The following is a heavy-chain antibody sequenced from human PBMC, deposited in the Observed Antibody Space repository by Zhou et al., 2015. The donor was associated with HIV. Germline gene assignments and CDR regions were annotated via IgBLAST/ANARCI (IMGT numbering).Heavy chain of an antibody. V-gene: IGHV1-18*01. D-gene: IGHD3-3*01. CDR1: GYTFTNFG. J-gene: IGHJ3*01. CDR3: TRDYANEDFWSGYSVFDF. Sequence: QLVQSGGEVKKPGASVKVSCKTYGYTFTNFGFTWVRQAPGQGLEWLGWISAHNGNTNYAQNVQGRITLTADPSTRTAXMELRSLRYDDTAIYYCTRDYANEDFWSGYSVFDFWGQGTRVIVSS. CDR2: ISAHNGNT.